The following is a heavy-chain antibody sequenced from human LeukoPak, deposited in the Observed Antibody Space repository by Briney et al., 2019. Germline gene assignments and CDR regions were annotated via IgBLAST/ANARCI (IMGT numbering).Heavy chain of an antibody. CDR1: GFDCSRYW. J-gene: IGHJ4*02. CDR3: ARGRYVDWLFDY. Sequence: GGSLRLSCAASGFDCSRYWMTRVRQAPGKGLEWVANIEQDGGEEYYVDSVKGRFTISRDNAKNSLYLRMNSLRVEDTAVYYCARGRYVDWLFDYWGQGTLVTVPS. CDR2: IEQDGGEE. D-gene: IGHD3-9*01. V-gene: IGHV3-7*03.